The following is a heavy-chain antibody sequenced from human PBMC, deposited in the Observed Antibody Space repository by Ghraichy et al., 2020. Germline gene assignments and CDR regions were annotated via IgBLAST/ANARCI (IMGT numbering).Heavy chain of an antibody. Sequence: SETLSLTCTVSGGSISGYYWSWVRQPPGKGLEWIGYIYYSGSTNYNPSLKSRVTISVDTSKNQFSLKLSSVTAADTAVYYCARVSGYAQPFDSWGQGTLATVFS. J-gene: IGHJ4*02. CDR1: GGSISGYY. CDR3: ARVSGYAQPFDS. V-gene: IGHV4-59*01. D-gene: IGHD5-12*01. CDR2: IYYSGST.